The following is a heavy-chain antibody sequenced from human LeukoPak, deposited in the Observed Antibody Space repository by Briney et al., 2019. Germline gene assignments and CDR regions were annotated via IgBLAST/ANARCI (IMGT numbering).Heavy chain of an antibody. Sequence: SSETLSLTCSVSGGSISSYYWSWIRQPAGKGLEWIGRIHSSGSTKNPSLKSRVTMSVDTSKNQFSLKVSSVTAADTAVYYCARDGGSGWYNYWGQGTLVTVSS. D-gene: IGHD6-19*01. CDR3: ARDGGSGWYNY. J-gene: IGHJ4*02. CDR1: GGSISSYY. V-gene: IGHV4-4*07. CDR2: IHSSGST.